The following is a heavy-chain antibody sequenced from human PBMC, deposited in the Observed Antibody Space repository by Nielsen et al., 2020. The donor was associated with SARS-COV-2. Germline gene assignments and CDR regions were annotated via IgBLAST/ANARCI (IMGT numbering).Heavy chain of an antibody. CDR2: IYYSGST. D-gene: IGHD1-26*01. CDR3: AREEQADAFDI. CDR1: GGSLTGYY. J-gene: IGHJ3*02. Sequence: SETLSLTCAVSGGSLTGYYWSWIRQHPGKGLEWIGYIYYSGSTYYNPSLKSRVTISVDTSKNQFSLKLSSVTAADTAVYYCAREEQADAFDIWGQGTMVTVSS. V-gene: IGHV4-31*11.